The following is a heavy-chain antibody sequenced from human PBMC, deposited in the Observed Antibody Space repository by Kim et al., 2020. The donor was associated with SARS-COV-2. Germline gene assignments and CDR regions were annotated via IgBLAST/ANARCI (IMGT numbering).Heavy chain of an antibody. CDR3: ARGGSSGSYYDRYGMDV. J-gene: IGHJ6*02. Sequence: GGSLRLSCAASGFTFSSYAMHWVRQAPGKGLEWVAVISYDGSNKYYADSVKGRFTISRDNSKNTLYLQMNSLRAEDTAVYYCARGGSSGSYYDRYGMDVWGQGTTVTVSS. CDR2: ISYDGSNK. D-gene: IGHD1-26*01. V-gene: IGHV3-30-3*01. CDR1: GFTFSSYA.